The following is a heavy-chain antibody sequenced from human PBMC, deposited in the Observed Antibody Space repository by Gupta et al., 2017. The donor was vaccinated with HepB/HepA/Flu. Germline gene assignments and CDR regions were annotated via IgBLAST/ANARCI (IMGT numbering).Heavy chain of an antibody. CDR1: GGSISSSSYY. CDR2: IYYSGST. J-gene: IGHJ6*02. V-gene: IGHV4-39*01. CDR3: EVCQRGDYYGMDV. Sequence: QLQLQESGPGLVKPSETLSLTCTVSGGSISSSSYYWGWIRQPPGKGLEWIGSIYYSGSTYYNPALKSRVTISVDTSKNQFSLKLSSVTAADTAVYYGEVCQRGDYYGMDVWGQGTTVTVYS. D-gene: IGHD6-25*01.